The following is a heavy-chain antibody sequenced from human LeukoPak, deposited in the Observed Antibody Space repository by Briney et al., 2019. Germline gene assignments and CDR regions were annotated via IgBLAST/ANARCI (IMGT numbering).Heavy chain of an antibody. D-gene: IGHD3-9*01. J-gene: IGHJ4*02. V-gene: IGHV3-23*01. CDR1: RFTFSSYA. CDR2: MSGSGGST. Sequence: GGSLRLSCAASRFTFSSYAMSWVRQAPGKGLEWVSGMSGSGGSTYYADSVKGRFTISRDNSKKTLYLQMNSLRAEDTAVYYCAKDPVLRYFDWQHIGLGLDYWGQGTLVTVSS. CDR3: AKDPVLRYFDWQHIGLGLDY.